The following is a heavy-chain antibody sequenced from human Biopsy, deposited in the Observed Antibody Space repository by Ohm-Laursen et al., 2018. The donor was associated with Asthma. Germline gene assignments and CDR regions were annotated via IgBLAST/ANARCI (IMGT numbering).Heavy chain of an antibody. V-gene: IGHV1-69*01. Sequence: ASVKVSYKSLGGISNTYVIGWVRQAPGQRLEWMGGINSVFGTTTYPQKFQDRVTITADDSTSTVYMELSSLRSEDTAVYYCARKAGSCISRTCYSLDFWGQGTLVTVSS. D-gene: IGHD2-2*01. CDR1: GGISNTYV. CDR3: ARKAGSCISRTCYSLDF. CDR2: INSVFGTT. J-gene: IGHJ4*02.